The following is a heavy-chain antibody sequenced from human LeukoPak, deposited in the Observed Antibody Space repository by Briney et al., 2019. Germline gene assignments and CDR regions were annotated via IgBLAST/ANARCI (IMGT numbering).Heavy chain of an antibody. CDR3: ARDLGWWELPSEGY. Sequence: GGSLRLSCAASGFTFSSYSMNWVRQAPGKGLEWVSYISSSSSTIYYADSVKGRFTISRDNAKNSLYLQMNSLRAEDTAVYYCARDLGWWELPSEGYWGQGTLVTVSS. V-gene: IGHV3-48*01. CDR1: GFTFSSYS. D-gene: IGHD1-26*01. CDR2: ISSSSSTI. J-gene: IGHJ4*02.